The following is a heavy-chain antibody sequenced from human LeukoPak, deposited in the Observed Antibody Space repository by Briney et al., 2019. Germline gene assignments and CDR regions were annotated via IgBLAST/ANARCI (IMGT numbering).Heavy chain of an antibody. D-gene: IGHD5-12*01. CDR1: GGSIGSYH. V-gene: IGHV4-59*01. J-gene: IGHJ4*02. CDR2: VFNNGGT. CDR3: VASYGGYVLDY. Sequence: PSETLSLTCGVSGGSIGSYHWNWLRQPSGKGLEWIGIVFNNGGTKHNPSLKSRVAISVDTSKNQFALKLSSVTAADTAVYYCVASYGGYVLDYWGQGALVIVSS.